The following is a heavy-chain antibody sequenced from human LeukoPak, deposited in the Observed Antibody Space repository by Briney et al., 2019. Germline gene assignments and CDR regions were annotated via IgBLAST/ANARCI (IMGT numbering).Heavy chain of an antibody. D-gene: IGHD2-2*01. CDR2: ISGSDGST. Sequence: GGSLRLSCAAAGFTFSSYAMTWVRRAPDKGLEWVSAISGSDGSTYYADSVKGRFTISRDDSQNTLYLQMNSLSAEDTAVYYCAKVETSGGANCYALDYWGQGTLVTVSS. V-gene: IGHV3-23*01. J-gene: IGHJ4*02. CDR1: GFTFSSYA. CDR3: AKVETSGGANCYALDY.